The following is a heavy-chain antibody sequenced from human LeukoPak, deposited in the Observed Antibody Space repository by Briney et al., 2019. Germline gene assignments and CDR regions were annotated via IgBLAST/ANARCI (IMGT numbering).Heavy chain of an antibody. CDR3: ARQEEYSYGVYDFDY. J-gene: IGHJ4*02. Sequence: EPAETLSLTCTVSGGSISSYYWSWIRQPPGKGLEWIGYIYYSGSTNYNPSLKSRVTISVDTSKNQFSLKLSSVTAADTAVYYCARQEEYSYGVYDFDYWGQGTLVTVSS. V-gene: IGHV4-59*08. D-gene: IGHD5-18*01. CDR2: IYYSGST. CDR1: GGSISSYY.